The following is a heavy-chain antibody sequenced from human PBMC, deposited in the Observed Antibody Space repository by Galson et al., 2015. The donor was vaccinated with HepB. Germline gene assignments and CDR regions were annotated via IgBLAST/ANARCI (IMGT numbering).Heavy chain of an antibody. Sequence: SLRLSCAVSGFTLSNYDMHWVRQAPGKGLEWVAVISNDGNNKYYTDSVKGRFTISRDSSKNTLYLQMNSLRTEDTAVYYCAKYWIFGVVWGQGTLVTVSS. D-gene: IGHD3-3*01. CDR3: AKYWIFGVV. CDR1: GFTLSNYD. J-gene: IGHJ4*02. V-gene: IGHV3-30*18. CDR2: ISNDGNNK.